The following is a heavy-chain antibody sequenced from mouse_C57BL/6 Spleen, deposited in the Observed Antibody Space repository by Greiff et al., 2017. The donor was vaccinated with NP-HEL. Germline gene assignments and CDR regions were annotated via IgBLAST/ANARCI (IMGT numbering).Heavy chain of an antibody. Sequence: VQLQQPGPELVRPGSSVTLSCKASGYTFTSYWMHWVKQRPIQGLEWIGNIYPSDSATHYTQKFKDKAPLTVDKSSSTAYMQLSSLTAEDSAVYYCVKGGGGYGFWYFDVWGTGTTVTVSS. J-gene: IGHJ1*03. V-gene: IGHV1-52*01. CDR2: IYPSDSAT. D-gene: IGHD1-1*01. CDR1: GYTFTSYW. CDR3: VKGGGGYGFWYFDV.